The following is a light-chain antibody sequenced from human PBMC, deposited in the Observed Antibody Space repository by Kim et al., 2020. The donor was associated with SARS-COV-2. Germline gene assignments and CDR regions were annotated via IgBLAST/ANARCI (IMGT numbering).Light chain of an antibody. CDR2: QDS. CDR1: KLGDKY. CDR3: QAWDSSTVV. Sequence: SVSPGQTASITCSGDKLGDKYACWHQQKPGQSPVLVIFQDSKRPSGIPGRFSGSNSGNTATLTISGTQAMDEADYYCQAWDSSTVVFGGGTQLTVL. V-gene: IGLV3-1*01. J-gene: IGLJ2*01.